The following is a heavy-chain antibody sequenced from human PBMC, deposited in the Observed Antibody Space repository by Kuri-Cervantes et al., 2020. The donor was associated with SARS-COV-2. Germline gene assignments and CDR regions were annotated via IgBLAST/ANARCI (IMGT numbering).Heavy chain of an antibody. V-gene: IGHV3-7*03. CDR2: IKQRGNEK. D-gene: IGHD5-18*01. CDR3: ARESRYVYGEFDF. J-gene: IGHJ4*02. CDR1: GFIFSSYW. Sequence: GESLKISCAASGFIFSSYWMSWVRQVPGKGLEWVANIKQRGNEKYYVDSVKGRFTISRDNAQNSLYLEMNSLRGEDTAVYYCARESRYVYGEFDFWGQGTLVTPPQ.